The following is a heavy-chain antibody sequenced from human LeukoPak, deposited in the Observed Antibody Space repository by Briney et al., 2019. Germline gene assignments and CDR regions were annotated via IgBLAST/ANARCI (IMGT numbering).Heavy chain of an antibody. D-gene: IGHD3-9*01. CDR1: GYTFTSYA. CDR2: INTNTGNS. CDR3: ARGSTPVLRYFDWLLVVDAFDI. V-gene: IGHV7-4-1*02. Sequence: ASVKVSCKATGYTFTSYAMNWVRQAPGQGLEWMGWINTNTGNSTYAQGFTGRFVFSLDTSVSTAYLQISSLKAEDTAVYYCARGSTPVLRYFDWLLVVDAFDIWGQGTMVTVSS. J-gene: IGHJ3*02.